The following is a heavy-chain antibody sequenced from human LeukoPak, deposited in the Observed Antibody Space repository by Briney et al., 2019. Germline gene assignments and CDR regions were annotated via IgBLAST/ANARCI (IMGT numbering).Heavy chain of an antibody. Sequence: PGGSLRLSCAASGFNFSSYGMHWVRQAPGKGLGWVAIISYDGSNKYYADSVKGRFTISRDNSKNTLYLQMNSLRAEDTAVYYCAKDLYPYDSSGYHFDYWGQGTLVTVSS. CDR2: ISYDGSNK. CDR3: AKDLYPYDSSGYHFDY. D-gene: IGHD3-22*01. CDR1: GFNFSSYG. V-gene: IGHV3-30*18. J-gene: IGHJ4*02.